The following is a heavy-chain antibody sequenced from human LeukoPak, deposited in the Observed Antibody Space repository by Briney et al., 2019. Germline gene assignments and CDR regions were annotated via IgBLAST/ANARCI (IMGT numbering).Heavy chain of an antibody. D-gene: IGHD6-13*01. CDR1: GGSFSGYY. J-gene: IGHJ4*02. CDR2: INHSGST. V-gene: IGHV4-34*01. Sequence: SETLSLTCAVYGGSFSGYYWSWIRQPPGKGLEWIGEINHSGSTNYNPSLKSRVTISVDTSKNQFSPKLSSVTAADTAVYYCARAPAAAGPYGYWGQGTLVTVSS. CDR3: ARAPAAAGPYGY.